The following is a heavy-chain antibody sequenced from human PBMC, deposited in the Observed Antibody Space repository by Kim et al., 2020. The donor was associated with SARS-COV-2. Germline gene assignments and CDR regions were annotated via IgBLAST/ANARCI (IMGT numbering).Heavy chain of an antibody. V-gene: IGHV1-69*13. J-gene: IGHJ4*02. D-gene: IGHD5-12*01. CDR2: IIPIFGTA. CDR1: GGTFSSYA. CDR3: ASSGRDGYDRGFDY. Sequence: SVKVSCKASGGTFSSYAISWVRQAPGQGLEWMGGIIPIFGTANYAQKFQGRVTITADESTSTAYMELSSLRSEDTAVYYCASSGRDGYDRGFDYWGQGTLVTVSS.